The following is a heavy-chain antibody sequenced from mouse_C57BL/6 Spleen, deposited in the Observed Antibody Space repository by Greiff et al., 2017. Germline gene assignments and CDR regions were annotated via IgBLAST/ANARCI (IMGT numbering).Heavy chain of an antibody. Sequence: EVKLQESGAELVRPGASVKLSCTASGFNIKDYYMHWVKQRPEQGLAWIGRIDPEDGDTEYAPKFQGKATMTADTSSNTAYLQLSSLTSEDTAVYYCTLKTTVEGFDYWGKGTTLTVSS. J-gene: IGHJ2*01. V-gene: IGHV14-1*01. CDR1: GFNIKDYY. CDR2: IDPEDGDT. D-gene: IGHD1-1*01. CDR3: TLKTTVEGFDY.